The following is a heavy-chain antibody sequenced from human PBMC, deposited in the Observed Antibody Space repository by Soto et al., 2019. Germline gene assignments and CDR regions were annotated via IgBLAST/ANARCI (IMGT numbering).Heavy chain of an antibody. J-gene: IGHJ1*01. V-gene: IGHV3-23*01. CDR2: VSGRGDMT. Sequence: EVRLLESGGGFAQPGGSLSLSCEASGFAFTSYAMTWVRQAPGKGLEWVAAVSGRGDMTYYADSVKGRFTISRDNSNNTLFLQMDSLRVDDTAVFFCAKRTSAYSDYFQTWGQGTLVTVSS. D-gene: IGHD2-21*01. CDR3: AKRTSAYSDYFQT. CDR1: GFAFTSYA.